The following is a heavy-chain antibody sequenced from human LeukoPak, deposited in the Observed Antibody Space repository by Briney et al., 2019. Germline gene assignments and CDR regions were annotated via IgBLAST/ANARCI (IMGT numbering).Heavy chain of an antibody. CDR2: INAGNGNT. CDR3: AREGSRYLNWFDP. D-gene: IGHD2-15*01. CDR1: GYTFTSYA. J-gene: IGHJ5*02. V-gene: IGHV1-3*01. Sequence: ASVKVSCKASGYTFTSYAMHWVRQAPGQRLEWMGWINAGNGNTKYSQKFQGRVTITRDTSASTAYMGLSSLRSEDTAVYYCAREGSRYLNWFDPWGQGTLVTVSS.